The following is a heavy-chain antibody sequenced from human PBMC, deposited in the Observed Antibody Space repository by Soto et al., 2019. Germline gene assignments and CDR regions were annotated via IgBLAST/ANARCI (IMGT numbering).Heavy chain of an antibody. D-gene: IGHD3-22*01. V-gene: IGHV3-74*01. CDR1: GFTFSSYW. CDR2: INSDGSST. CDR3: AKDRDTMIVVVITTVLDY. Sequence: GGSLRLSCAASGFTFSSYWMHWVRQAPGKGLVWVSRINSDGSSTSYADSVKGRFTISRDNSKNTLYLQMNSLRAEDTALYYCAKDRDTMIVVVITTVLDYWGQGTLVTVSS. J-gene: IGHJ4*02.